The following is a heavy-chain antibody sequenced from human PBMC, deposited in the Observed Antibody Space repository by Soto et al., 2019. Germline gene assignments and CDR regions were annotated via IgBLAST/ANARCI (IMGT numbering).Heavy chain of an antibody. Sequence: KPSETLSLTCAVSGGSISSGGYSWSWIRQPPGKGLEWIGYIYHSGSTYYNPSLKSRATISVDRSKNQFSLKLSSVTAADTAVYYCARVRGYSYGSPFDYWGQGTLVTVSS. D-gene: IGHD5-18*01. J-gene: IGHJ4*02. CDR1: GGSISSGGYS. CDR2: IYHSGST. V-gene: IGHV4-30-2*01. CDR3: ARVRGYSYGSPFDY.